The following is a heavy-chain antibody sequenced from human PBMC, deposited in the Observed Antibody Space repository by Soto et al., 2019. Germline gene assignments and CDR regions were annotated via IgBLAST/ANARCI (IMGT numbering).Heavy chain of an antibody. J-gene: IGHJ4*02. CDR3: ARDLLRQEYYFDY. CDR2: ISYDGSNK. V-gene: IGHV3-30*19. CDR1: GFTFSSYG. D-gene: IGHD3-16*01. Sequence: TGGSLRLSCAASGFTFSSYGMHWVRQAPGKGLEWVAVISYDGSNKYHADSVKGRFTISRDNSKNTLYLQMNSLRAEDTAVYHCARDLLRQEYYFDYWGQGTLVTVSS.